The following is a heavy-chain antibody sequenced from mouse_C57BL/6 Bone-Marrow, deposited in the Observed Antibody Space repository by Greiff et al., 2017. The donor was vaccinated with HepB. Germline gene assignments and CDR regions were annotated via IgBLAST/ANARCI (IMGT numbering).Heavy chain of an antibody. J-gene: IGHJ1*03. CDR3: ARDGIRDGSSYGYCDV. CDR2: ILPGSGST. D-gene: IGHD1-1*01. V-gene: IGHV1-9*01. Sequence: QVQLQQSGAELMKPGASVKLSCKATGYTFTGYWIEWVKQRPGHGLEWIGEILPGSGSTNYNEKFKGKATFTADTSSNTAYMQLSSLTTEDSAIYYCARDGIRDGSSYGYCDVWGTGTTVTVSS. CDR1: GYTFTGYW.